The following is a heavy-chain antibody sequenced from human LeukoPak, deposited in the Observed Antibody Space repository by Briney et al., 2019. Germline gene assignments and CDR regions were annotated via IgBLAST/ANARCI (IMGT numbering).Heavy chain of an antibody. J-gene: IGHJ6*02. D-gene: IGHD6-19*01. V-gene: IGHV3-66*01. CDR2: IYSGGST. Sequence: GGSLRLSCAASGFTVSSNYMSWVRQAPGKGLEWVSVIYSGGSTYYADSVKGRFTISRDKSKNTLYLQMNSLRAEDTAVYYCASDSSGWYPYYYYGMDVWGQGTTVTVSS. CDR1: GFTVSSNY. CDR3: ASDSSGWYPYYYYGMDV.